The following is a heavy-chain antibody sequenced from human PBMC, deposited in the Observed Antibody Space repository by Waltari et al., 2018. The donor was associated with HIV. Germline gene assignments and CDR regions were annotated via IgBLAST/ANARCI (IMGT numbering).Heavy chain of an antibody. Sequence: EVQVVASGGDLVQPGGSMRLCCAGSVFHFSGDWMDWVRQTPGKGLEWVASIREDGSHKYYVDSVKGRFTISRDNAKNSLYLQMNSLRAEDTAVYYWTVVDGPWGQGTLVTVSS. CDR2: IREDGSHK. D-gene: IGHD2-15*01. J-gene: IGHJ5*02. CDR1: VFHFSGDW. V-gene: IGHV3-7*02. CDR3: TVVDGP.